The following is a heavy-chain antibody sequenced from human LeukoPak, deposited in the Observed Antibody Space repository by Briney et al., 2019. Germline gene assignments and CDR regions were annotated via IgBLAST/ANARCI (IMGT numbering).Heavy chain of an antibody. CDR2: ISNTGDFI. V-gene: IGHV3-11*01. CDR3: VRGRGAGPGAHFDY. CDR1: GLTFSDEY. J-gene: IGHJ4*02. D-gene: IGHD3-10*01. Sequence: PGGSLRLSCAASGLTFSDEYMSWIRQAPGKGLEWVSYISNTGDFIAYADSVKGRFTMSRDNAKNSLYLQMNSLRAEDAAAYYCVRGRGAGPGAHFDYWGQGTLVTVPS.